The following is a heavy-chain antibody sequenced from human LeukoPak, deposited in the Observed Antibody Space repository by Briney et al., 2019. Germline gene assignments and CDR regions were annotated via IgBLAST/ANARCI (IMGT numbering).Heavy chain of an antibody. CDR2: ISYDGSNK. J-gene: IGHJ4*02. CDR3: ARDHRGVRDYFDY. Sequence: GGSLRLSCAASGFTFSNAWMSWVRQAPGKGLEWVAVISYDGSNKYYADSVKGRFTISRDNSKNTLYLQMNSLRAEDTAVYYCARDHRGVRDYFDYWGRGTLVTVSS. D-gene: IGHD3-10*01. V-gene: IGHV3-30-3*01. CDR1: GFTFSNAW.